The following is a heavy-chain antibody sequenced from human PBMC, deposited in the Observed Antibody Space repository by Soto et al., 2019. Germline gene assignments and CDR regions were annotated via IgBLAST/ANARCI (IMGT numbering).Heavy chain of an antibody. CDR1: GYTFTSYA. J-gene: IGHJ5*02. D-gene: IGHD3-22*01. V-gene: IGHV1-3*01. CDR2: INAGNGNT. Sequence: QVQLVQSGAEVKKPGASVQVSCKASGYTFTSYAMHWVRQAPGQRLEWMGWINAGNGNTKYSQKFQGRVTITRDTSASTAYMELSSLRSEDTAVYYCARDSLRSADSSGYYLNWFDPWGQGTLVTVSS. CDR3: ARDSLRSADSSGYYLNWFDP.